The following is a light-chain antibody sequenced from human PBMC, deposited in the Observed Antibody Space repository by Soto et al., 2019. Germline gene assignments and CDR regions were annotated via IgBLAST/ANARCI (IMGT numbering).Light chain of an antibody. V-gene: IGLV1-44*01. Sequence: QSVLTQPPSASGTPGQRVTISCSGSSSNIGRDPVNWYQELPGTAPKLLIYDNNQRPSGVPDRFSGSKSGTSASLAISGLQSEDEADYSCAGWDGSLRGFVFGTGTKVTVL. J-gene: IGLJ1*01. CDR3: AGWDGSLRGFV. CDR2: DNN. CDR1: SSNIGRDP.